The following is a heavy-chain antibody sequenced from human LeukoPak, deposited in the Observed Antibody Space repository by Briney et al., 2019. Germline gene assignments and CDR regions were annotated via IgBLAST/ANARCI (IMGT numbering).Heavy chain of an antibody. CDR1: GGSISSGDYY. V-gene: IGHV4-61*08. CDR2: IYYSGST. J-gene: IGHJ4*02. CDR3: ARGFGYGGNWGLGD. D-gene: IGHD4-23*01. Sequence: PSETLSLTCTVSGGSISSGDYYWSWIRQPPGKGLEWIGYIYYSGSTNYNPSLKSRVTISVDTSKNQFSLKLSSVTAADTAVYYCARGFGYGGNWGLGDWGQGTLVTVSS.